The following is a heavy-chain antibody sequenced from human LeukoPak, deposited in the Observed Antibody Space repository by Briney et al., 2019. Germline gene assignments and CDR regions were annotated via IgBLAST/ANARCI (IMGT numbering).Heavy chain of an antibody. CDR1: GGTFSSYA. CDR2: IIPIFGTA. D-gene: IGHD3-22*01. V-gene: IGHV1-69*13. CDR3: ASQRDYDSSGYYYY. J-gene: IGHJ4*02. Sequence: PVKVSCKASGGTFSSYAISWVRQAPGQGLEWMGGIIPIFGTANYAQKFQGRVTITADESTSTAYMELSSLRSEDTAVYYCASQRDYDSSGYYYYWGQGTLVTVSS.